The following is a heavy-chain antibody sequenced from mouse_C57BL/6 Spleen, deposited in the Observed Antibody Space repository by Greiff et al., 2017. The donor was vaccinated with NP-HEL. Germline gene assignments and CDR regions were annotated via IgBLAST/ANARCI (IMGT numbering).Heavy chain of an antibody. CDR3: ARDGSSYGYFDV. CDR1: GYSFTGYY. Sequence: VQLQQSGPELVKPGASVKISCKASGYSFTGYYMNWVKQSPEKSLEWIGEINPSTGGTTYNQKFKAKATLTVDKSSSPAYMQLKSLTSEDSAVYYCARDGSSYGYFDVWGTGTTVTVSS. D-gene: IGHD1-1*01. J-gene: IGHJ1*03. CDR2: INPSTGGT. V-gene: IGHV1-42*01.